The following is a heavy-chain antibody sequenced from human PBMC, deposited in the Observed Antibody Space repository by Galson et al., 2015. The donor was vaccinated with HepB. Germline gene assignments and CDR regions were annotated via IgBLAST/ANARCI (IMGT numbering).Heavy chain of an antibody. J-gene: IGHJ3*02. CDR2: ISSSGTTI. D-gene: IGHD3-22*01. CDR3: ARVPYYDSHLDI. Sequence: SLRLSCAASGFTFSSFEMNWVRQAPGKGLEWVSYISSSGTTIYYADSVKGRFTISRDNAKNSLYLQMNSLRAEDTAVYYCARVPYYDSHLDIWGQGTMVTVSS. V-gene: IGHV3-48*03. CDR1: GFTFSSFE.